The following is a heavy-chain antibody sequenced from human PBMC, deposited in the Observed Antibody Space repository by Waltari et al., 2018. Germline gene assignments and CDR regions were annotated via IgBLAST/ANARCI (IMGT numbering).Heavy chain of an antibody. CDR1: GFTFSSYG. CDR3: AKGGGYILYYYYMDV. D-gene: IGHD1-26*01. CDR2: ISYDGSNK. V-gene: IGHV3-30*18. Sequence: QVQLVESGGGVVQPGRSLRLSCAASGFTFSSYGMHWVRQAPGKGLEWVEVISYDGSNKYYADSVKGRFTISRDNSKNTLYLQMNSLRAEDTAVYYCAKGGGYILYYYYMDVWGKGTTVTVSS. J-gene: IGHJ6*03.